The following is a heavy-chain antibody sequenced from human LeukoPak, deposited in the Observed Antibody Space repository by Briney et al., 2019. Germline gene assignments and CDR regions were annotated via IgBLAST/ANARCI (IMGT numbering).Heavy chain of an antibody. CDR1: GFTFSSYA. Sequence: GGSLRLSCAASGFTFSSYAMSWVRQAPGKGLEWVSAISGSGGSTYYADSVKGRFTISRDNSKNTLYLQMNSLRAEDTAVYYCAKDSHIVVVPAARNGWFDPWGQGTLVTASS. CDR2: ISGSGGST. J-gene: IGHJ5*02. V-gene: IGHV3-23*01. CDR3: AKDSHIVVVPAARNGWFDP. D-gene: IGHD2-2*01.